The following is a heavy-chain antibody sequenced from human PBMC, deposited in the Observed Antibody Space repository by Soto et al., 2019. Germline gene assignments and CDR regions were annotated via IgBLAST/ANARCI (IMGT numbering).Heavy chain of an antibody. CDR3: AKALWFGESSHYFDY. J-gene: IGHJ4*02. CDR1: GFGFDSYA. V-gene: IGHV3-23*01. CDR2: IGSSGGAI. D-gene: IGHD3-10*01. Sequence: QPGGTLRLSGVGPGFGFDSYAMSWVRQAPGKGLEWVSGIGSSGGAIVYADSVRGRFTISRDNSRNALYLHMNSLRAGDTAVYYCAKALWFGESSHYFDYWGQGTLVTVSS.